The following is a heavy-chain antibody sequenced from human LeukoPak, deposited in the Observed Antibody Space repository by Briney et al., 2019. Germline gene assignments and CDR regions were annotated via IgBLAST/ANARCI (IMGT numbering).Heavy chain of an antibody. J-gene: IGHJ5*02. D-gene: IGHD6-19*01. CDR1: GFTFSSYW. CDR3: ARDLGWYRDWFDP. CDR2: IKQDGSEK. V-gene: IGHV3-7*01. Sequence: GGSLRLSCAASGFTFSSYWMSWVRQAPGEGLEWVANIKQDGSEKYYVDSVKGRFTISRDNAKNSLYLQMNSLRAEDTAVYYCARDLGWYRDWFDPWGQGTLVTVSS.